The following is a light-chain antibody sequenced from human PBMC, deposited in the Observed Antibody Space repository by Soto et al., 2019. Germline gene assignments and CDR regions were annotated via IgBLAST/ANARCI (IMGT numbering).Light chain of an antibody. CDR3: SSYTSRSTHV. CDR2: DVN. V-gene: IGLV2-14*03. J-gene: IGLJ1*01. Sequence: QSALTQPDSVSGYPGQSIAISCTGTSSDVGGYDYVSWYQQLPGKAPKLMIYDVNNRPSGASNRFSGSKSGNTASLTISGLPAEDEADYSCSSYTSRSTHVFVTRTKLTVL. CDR1: SSDVGGYDY.